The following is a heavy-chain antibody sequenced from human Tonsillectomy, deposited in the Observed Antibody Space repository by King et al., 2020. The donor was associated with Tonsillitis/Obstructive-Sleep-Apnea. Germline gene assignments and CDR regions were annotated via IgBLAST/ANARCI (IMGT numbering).Heavy chain of an antibody. CDR2: IIPMFGTA. V-gene: IGHV1-69*01. Sequence: QLVQSGAEVKKPGSSVKVSCKASGGLFSSYAISWVRQAPGQGLEWMGGIIPMFGTANYAQKFQGRVTITADESASTAYMELSSLRSEDTAVYYCARDRVGGYDSDYYFDYWGQGTLVTVSS. J-gene: IGHJ4*02. D-gene: IGHD5-12*01. CDR1: GGLFSSYA. CDR3: ARDRVGGYDSDYYFDY.